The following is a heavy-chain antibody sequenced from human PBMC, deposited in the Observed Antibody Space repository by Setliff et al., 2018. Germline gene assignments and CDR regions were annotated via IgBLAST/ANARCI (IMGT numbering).Heavy chain of an antibody. Sequence: GESLKISCKASGYIFTNYWIGWVRQMPGKGLEWMGVIYPGDSDTRYSPSFQGQVTISADKSINTAYLQWSSLEASDTAIYYCTRHEDRNKCTSSSCYRENDAFDVWGQGAMVTVS. CDR3: TRHEDRNKCTSSSCYRENDAFDV. CDR2: IYPGDSDT. CDR1: GYIFTNYW. J-gene: IGHJ3*01. D-gene: IGHD2-2*01. V-gene: IGHV5-51*01.